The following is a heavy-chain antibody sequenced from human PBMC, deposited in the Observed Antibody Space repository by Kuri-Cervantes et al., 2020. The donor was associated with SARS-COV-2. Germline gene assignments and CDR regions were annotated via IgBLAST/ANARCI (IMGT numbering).Heavy chain of an antibody. CDR1: GFTFANYY. Sequence: GESLKISCAASGFTFANYYMSWVRRSPGKGLEWVANIKFDGSDKYYVDSVRGRFTISRDNAKNSLFLQLNSLTAADTAVYYCARSYGVRYVPFDHWGPGTLVTVSS. CDR3: ARSYGVRYVPFDH. CDR2: IKFDGSDK. D-gene: IGHD4-17*01. V-gene: IGHV3-7*05. J-gene: IGHJ4*02.